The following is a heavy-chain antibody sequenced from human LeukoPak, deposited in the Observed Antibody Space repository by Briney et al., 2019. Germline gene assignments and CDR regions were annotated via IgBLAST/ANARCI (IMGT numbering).Heavy chain of an antibody. D-gene: IGHD6-13*01. Sequence: PGGSLRLSCAASGFTFTNYGMSWVRQAPGKGLEWVSAISGSGGSTDYGDSVKGRFTISRDNSKNTLYLGMNSLRAEDTAVYYCAKDLDSSTWSIDYWGQGTLVTVSS. CDR3: AKDLDSSTWSIDY. CDR2: ISGSGGST. CDR1: GFTFTNYG. V-gene: IGHV3-23*01. J-gene: IGHJ4*02.